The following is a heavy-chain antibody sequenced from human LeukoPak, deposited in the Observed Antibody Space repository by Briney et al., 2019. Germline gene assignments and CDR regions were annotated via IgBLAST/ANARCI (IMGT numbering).Heavy chain of an antibody. J-gene: IGHJ4*02. CDR3: ARGVYGDYLFDY. D-gene: IGHD4-17*01. V-gene: IGHV4-59*01. CDR2: IYYSGST. Sequence: PSETLSLTCTLSGGSISSYYWSWIRQPPGKGLEWIGYIYYSGSTNYNPSLKSRVTISVDTSKNQFSLKLSSVTAADTAVYYCARGVYGDYLFDYWGQGTLVTVSS. CDR1: GGSISSYY.